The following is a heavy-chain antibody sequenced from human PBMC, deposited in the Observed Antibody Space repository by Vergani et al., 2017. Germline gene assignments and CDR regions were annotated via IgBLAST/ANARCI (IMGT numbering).Heavy chain of an antibody. D-gene: IGHD3-22*01. CDR3: ARDLYYYDSSGHESGY. Sequence: QVQLVESGGGVVQPGRSLRLSCAASGFTFSSYGMHWVRQAPGKGLEWVAVISYDGSNKYYADSVKGRFTISRDNSKNTLYLQMNSLRAEDTAVYYCARDLYYYDSSGHESGYWGQGTLVTVSS. CDR1: GFTFSSYG. J-gene: IGHJ4*02. CDR2: ISYDGSNK. V-gene: IGHV3-30*03.